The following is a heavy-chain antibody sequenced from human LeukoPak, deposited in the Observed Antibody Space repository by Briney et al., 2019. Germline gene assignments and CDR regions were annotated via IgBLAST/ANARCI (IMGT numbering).Heavy chain of an antibody. Sequence: GGSLRLSCAASGLTFSKAWMNWVRQAPGKGLEWVGRIKYKTDDGTTDYAAPEKGRFTISRYDSKNTLYQQMNSLKTEDTAVYYCTTADGGYNFWRDDYFDYWGQGTLVTVSS. V-gene: IGHV3-15*01. CDR3: TTADGGYNFWRDDYFDY. CDR1: GLTFSKAW. J-gene: IGHJ4*02. CDR2: IKYKTDDGTT. D-gene: IGHD3-3*01.